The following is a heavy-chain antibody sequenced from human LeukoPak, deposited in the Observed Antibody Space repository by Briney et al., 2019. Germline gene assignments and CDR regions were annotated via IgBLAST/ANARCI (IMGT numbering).Heavy chain of an antibody. CDR3: AKGDTVFRGGPGY. Sequence: GGSLRLSCAVSGFTFSNFVMNWVRQAPGKGLQWVSTIGAGGVNTFYADSVKGRFTISRDDSQNTLYLQLNSLRAEDTAFYYCAKGDTVFRGGPGYWGQGTLVTVSS. CDR2: IGAGGVNT. CDR1: GFTFSNFV. V-gene: IGHV3-23*01. D-gene: IGHD3-10*01. J-gene: IGHJ4*02.